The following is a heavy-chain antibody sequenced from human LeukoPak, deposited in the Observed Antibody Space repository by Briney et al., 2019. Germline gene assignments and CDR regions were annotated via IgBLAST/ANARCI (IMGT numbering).Heavy chain of an antibody. CDR1: GFTFSSSA. J-gene: IGHJ4*02. CDR3: AREGPRGNSQFDY. D-gene: IGHD2/OR15-2a*01. Sequence: GGSLRLSCAASGFTFSSSAMSWVRQVPGKGLEWVSGISASGGSTNYADSVRGRFTISRDNSKNTLYLQMNSLRAEDTAVYYCAREGPRGNSQFDYWGQGTLVTVSS. CDR2: ISASGGST. V-gene: IGHV3-23*01.